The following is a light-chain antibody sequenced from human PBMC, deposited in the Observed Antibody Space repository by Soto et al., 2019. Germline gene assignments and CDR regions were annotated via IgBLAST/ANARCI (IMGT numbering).Light chain of an antibody. CDR2: GNI. CDR3: QSFDSSRIGLL. CDR1: SSNIGAGYD. J-gene: IGLJ2*01. V-gene: IGLV1-40*01. Sequence: QSVLTQPPSVSGAPGQRVTISCTGSSSNIGAGYDVHWYQQRPGTAPKLLIFGNINRPSGVPDRFSGSKSGTSASLAITGLQAEDEGDYYCQSFDSSRIGLLFGGGTKLTVL.